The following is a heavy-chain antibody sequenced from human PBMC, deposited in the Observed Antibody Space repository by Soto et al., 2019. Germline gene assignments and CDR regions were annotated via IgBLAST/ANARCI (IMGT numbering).Heavy chain of an antibody. J-gene: IGHJ6*03. CDR1: GYTFTSYG. Sequence: ASVKVSCKASGYTFTSYGISWVRQAPGQGLEWMGWISAYNGNTNYAQKLQGRVTMTTDTSTSTAYMELRSLRSDDTAVYYCAREGSGSNYYYYYYMDVWGKGTTVTVSS. D-gene: IGHD3-10*01. V-gene: IGHV1-18*01. CDR3: AREGSGSNYYYYYYMDV. CDR2: ISAYNGNT.